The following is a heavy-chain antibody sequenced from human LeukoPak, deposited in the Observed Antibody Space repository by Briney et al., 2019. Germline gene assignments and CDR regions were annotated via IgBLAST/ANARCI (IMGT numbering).Heavy chain of an antibody. CDR2: NRDKSKSYTT. Sequence: TGGSLRLSCVASGFTVSDHYIDWVRQAPGKGLEWVGRNRDKSKSYTTDYAASVRGRFTISRDDSKNSLYLQMYSLKTEDTAVYFCTRPSYYDSRGYSTNGFDIWGQGTMATVSS. V-gene: IGHV3-72*01. CDR3: TRPSYYDSRGYSTNGFDI. J-gene: IGHJ3*02. D-gene: IGHD3-22*01. CDR1: GFTVSDHY.